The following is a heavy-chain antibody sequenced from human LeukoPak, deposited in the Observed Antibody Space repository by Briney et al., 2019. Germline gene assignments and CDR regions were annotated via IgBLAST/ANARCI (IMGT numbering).Heavy chain of an antibody. D-gene: IGHD2-15*01. J-gene: IGHJ4*02. CDR2: IDHGGST. CDR3: ARGIAIGYCSGGSCYPFDY. CDR1: GGSFSDYY. Sequence: SETLSLTCTVNGGSFSDYYWTWIRQPPGKGLEWIGEIDHGGSTNYNPSLKSRVTMSVDTSKNQFSLKLSFVTAADTAVYYCARGIAIGYCSGGSCYPFDYWGQGTLVTVSS. V-gene: IGHV4-34*01.